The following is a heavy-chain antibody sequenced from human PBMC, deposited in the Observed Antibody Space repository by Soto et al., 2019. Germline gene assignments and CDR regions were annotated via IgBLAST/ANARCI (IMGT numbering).Heavy chain of an antibody. CDR3: AKDVTIFGVVIPFDY. D-gene: IGHD3-3*01. CDR1: GFTFSSYA. V-gene: IGHV3-23*01. CDR2: ISGSGGST. Sequence: GGSLSLSCAASGFTFSSYAMSWVRQAPGKGLEWVSAISGSGGSTYYADSVKGRFTISRDNSKNTLYLQMNSLRAEDTAVYYCAKDVTIFGVVIPFDYWGQGTLVTVSS. J-gene: IGHJ4*02.